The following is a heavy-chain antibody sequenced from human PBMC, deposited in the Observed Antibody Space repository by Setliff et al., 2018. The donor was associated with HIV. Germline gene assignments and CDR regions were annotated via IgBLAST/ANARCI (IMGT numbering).Heavy chain of an antibody. V-gene: IGHV1-18*01. J-gene: IGHJ4*02. CDR2: ISGYNANT. CDR1: GYSFSTYG. D-gene: IGHD3-3*01. Sequence: ASVKVSCKASGYSFSTYGISWMRQAPGQGLEWLGWISGYNANTNYAQNLQGKVIMTTDTSTSTAYMEARSLTSDDTAVYFCARAPRGDFWSGKYYFDYWGQGTLVTVSS. CDR3: ARAPRGDFWSGKYYFDY.